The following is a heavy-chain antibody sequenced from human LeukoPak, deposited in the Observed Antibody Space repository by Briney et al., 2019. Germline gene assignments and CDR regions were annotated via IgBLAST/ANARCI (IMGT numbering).Heavy chain of an antibody. V-gene: IGHV1-8*01. D-gene: IGHD2-2*01. Sequence: ASVKVSCKASGYTFTSYDINWVRQATGQGLEWMGWMNPNSGNTGYAQKFQGRVTMTRNTSISTAYMELSSLRSEDTAVYYCARGLESPYQLLPNYYYYYYVDVWGKGTTVTVSS. J-gene: IGHJ6*03. CDR2: MNPNSGNT. CDR1: GYTFTSYD. CDR3: ARGLESPYQLLPNYYYYYYVDV.